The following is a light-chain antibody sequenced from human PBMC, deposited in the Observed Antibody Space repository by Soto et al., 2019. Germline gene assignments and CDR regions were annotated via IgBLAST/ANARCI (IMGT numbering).Light chain of an antibody. CDR2: GAS. Sequence: VLTQSPGTLSLSPGERATLSCRASQSVSATYIAWYQQKPGQAPRLLIYGASSRATGIPARFSGSGSGTEFTLTISSLQSEDFAVYYCQQYNNWPQTFGQGTKVDIK. V-gene: IGKV3-15*01. J-gene: IGKJ1*01. CDR3: QQYNNWPQT. CDR1: QSVSAT.